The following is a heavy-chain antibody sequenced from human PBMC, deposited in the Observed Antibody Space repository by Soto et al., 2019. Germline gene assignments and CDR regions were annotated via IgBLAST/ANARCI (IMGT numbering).Heavy chain of an antibody. V-gene: IGHV3-11*04. J-gene: IGHJ4*02. D-gene: IGHD6-19*01. CDR2: ITNNGSTI. CDR3: AKPYRQWLVQPIDY. CDR1: GFNFSDYY. Sequence: GGSLRLSCAASGFNFSDYYMSWIRQAPGKGLEWVSYITNNGSTIYYADSVKGRFTISRDNSKNTLYLQMNSLRAEDTAVYYCAKPYRQWLVQPIDYWGQGTLVTVSS.